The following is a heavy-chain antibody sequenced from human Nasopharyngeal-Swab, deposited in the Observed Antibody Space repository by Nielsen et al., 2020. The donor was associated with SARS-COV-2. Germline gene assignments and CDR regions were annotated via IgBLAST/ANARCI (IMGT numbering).Heavy chain of an antibody. CDR2: ISYDGSNK. J-gene: IGHJ4*02. V-gene: IGHV3-30-3*01. CDR1: GFTFSSYT. CDR3: ASPLTTPMNY. D-gene: IGHD4-17*01. Sequence: GESLKISCAASGFTFSSYTMNWVRQAPGKGLEWVAVISYDGSNKYYADSVKGRFTISRDNSKNTLYLQMNSLRAEDTAVYYCASPLTTPMNYWGQGTLVTVSS.